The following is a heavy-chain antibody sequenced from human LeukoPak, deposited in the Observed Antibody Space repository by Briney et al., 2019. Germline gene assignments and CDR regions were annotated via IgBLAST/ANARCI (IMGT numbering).Heavy chain of an antibody. V-gene: IGHV4-34*01. D-gene: IGHD6-19*01. CDR2: VHLNGKT. CDR3: ARVISSAWRQNDL. J-gene: IGHJ5*02. Sequence: PSETLSLTCAVYGGSFSGYYWSWIRQPPGKGLEWIGEVHLNGKTNYNPSLKSRVTMSIDKPENHLSLNLISMTAADTAVYYCARVISSAWRQNDLWGQGTLVTVSS. CDR1: GGSFSGYY.